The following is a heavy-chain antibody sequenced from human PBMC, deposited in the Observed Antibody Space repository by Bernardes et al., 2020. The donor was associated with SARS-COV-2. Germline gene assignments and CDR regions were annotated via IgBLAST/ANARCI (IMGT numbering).Heavy chain of an antibody. CDR3: AKDLKASYPADY. J-gene: IGHJ4*02. D-gene: IGHD3-10*01. Sequence: GSLRLSCAASGFTFSSYSMSWVRQAPGKGLEWVSAISGGGDYTYYADAVKGRFTISRDNSKNTLDLQMNSLRAEDTAVYYCAKDLKASYPADYWGQGTLVTVSS. CDR1: GFTFSSYS. CDR2: ISGGGDYT. V-gene: IGHV3-23*01.